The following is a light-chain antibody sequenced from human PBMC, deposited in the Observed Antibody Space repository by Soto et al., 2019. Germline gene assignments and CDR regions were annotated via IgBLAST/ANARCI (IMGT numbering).Light chain of an antibody. CDR1: QSVRNY. Sequence: VLMSRSPATQSESPGERATLSCRASQSVRNYLAWYQQRPGQAPRLLIFGASTRATDIPARFSGSGSGTEFTLTISSLQSEDFALYYCQQYNNWPRTFGQGNKVDI. V-gene: IGKV3-15*01. CDR3: QQYNNWPRT. J-gene: IGKJ1*01. CDR2: GAS.